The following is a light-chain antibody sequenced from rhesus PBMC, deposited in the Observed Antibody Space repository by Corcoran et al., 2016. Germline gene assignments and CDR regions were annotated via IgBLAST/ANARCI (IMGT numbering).Light chain of an antibody. CDR1: QTISSY. CDR3: QQHNSHPWT. V-gene: IGKV1-44*03. CDR2: AAS. J-gene: IGKJ1*01. Sequence: DIQMTQSPSSLSASVGDRVTITCRASQTISSYLAWYQQKPGKVPKLLIYAASPLQSGVPSRFSGSGSGTDFTLPISSLQPEDFATYYCQQHNSHPWTFGQGTKVEIK.